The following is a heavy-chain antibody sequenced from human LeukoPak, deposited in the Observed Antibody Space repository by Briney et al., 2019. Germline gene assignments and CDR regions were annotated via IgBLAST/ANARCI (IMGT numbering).Heavy chain of an antibody. CDR2: INHSGST. CDR3: ARIAARLDLDY. J-gene: IGHJ4*02. CDR1: GGSFSGYY. V-gene: IGHV4-34*01. Sequence: SETLSLTCAVYGGSFSGYYWSWIRQPPGKGLEWIGEINHSGSTNYNPSLKSRVTISVDTSKNQFSLKLSSVTAADTAVYYCARIAARLDLDYWGQGTLGTVSS. D-gene: IGHD6-6*01.